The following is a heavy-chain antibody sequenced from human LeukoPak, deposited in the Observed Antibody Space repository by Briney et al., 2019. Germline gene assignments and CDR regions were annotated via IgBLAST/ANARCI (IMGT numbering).Heavy chain of an antibody. V-gene: IGHV1-18*01. CDR1: GYTFTSYG. Sequence: GASVKVSGKASGYTFTSYGISWVRQAPGQGLEWMGWISAYIGNANYAQKLQGRVTMTTDTSTSTAYMELRSLRSDDTAVYYCARDGGFWLRYFDWSRFGYYFDYWGQGTLVTVSS. D-gene: IGHD3-9*01. J-gene: IGHJ4*02. CDR3: ARDGGFWLRYFDWSRFGYYFDY. CDR2: ISAYIGNA.